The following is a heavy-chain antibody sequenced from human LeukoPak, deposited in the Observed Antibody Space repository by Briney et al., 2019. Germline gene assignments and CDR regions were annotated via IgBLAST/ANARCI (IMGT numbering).Heavy chain of an antibody. Sequence: SETLSLTCAVYGGSFSGYYWSWIRQPPGKGLEWIGEINHSGGTNYNPSLKNRVTISVDTSKNQFSLKLSSVTAADTAVYYCARVVQGFDDFEIWGQGTMVTVSS. CDR3: ARVVQGFDDFEI. CDR1: GGSFSGYY. D-gene: IGHD2-2*01. J-gene: IGHJ3*02. CDR2: INHSGGT. V-gene: IGHV4-34*01.